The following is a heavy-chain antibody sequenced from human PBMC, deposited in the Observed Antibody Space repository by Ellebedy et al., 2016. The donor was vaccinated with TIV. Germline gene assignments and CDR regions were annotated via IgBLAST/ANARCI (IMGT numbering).Heavy chain of an antibody. D-gene: IGHD6-19*01. V-gene: IGHV1-69*04. CDR2: IIPILGIA. CDR1: GGTFSSYA. CDR3: ARRLAVAGMDYYYYGMDV. J-gene: IGHJ6*02. Sequence: AASVKVSCQASGGTFSSYAISWVRQAPGQGLEWMGRIIPILGIANYAQKFQGRVTITADKSTSTAYMELSSLRSEDTAVYYCARRLAVAGMDYYYYGMDVWGQGTTVTVSS.